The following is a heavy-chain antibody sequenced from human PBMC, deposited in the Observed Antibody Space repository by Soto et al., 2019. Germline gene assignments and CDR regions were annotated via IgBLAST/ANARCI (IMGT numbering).Heavy chain of an antibody. Sequence: PSETLSLTCTVSGGSISSYYWSWIRQPPGKGLEWIGYMYYSGSTNYNPSLKSRVTISVDTSKNQLSLKLSSVTAADTAVYYCGGKNYDSSGYFDYWGQGTLVTVSS. CDR2: MYYSGST. CDR1: GGSISSYY. J-gene: IGHJ4*02. V-gene: IGHV4-59*01. CDR3: GGKNYDSSGYFDY. D-gene: IGHD3-22*01.